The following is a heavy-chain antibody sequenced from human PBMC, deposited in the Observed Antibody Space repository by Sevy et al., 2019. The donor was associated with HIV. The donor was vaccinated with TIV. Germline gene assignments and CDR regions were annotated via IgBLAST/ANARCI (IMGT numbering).Heavy chain of an antibody. CDR3: AKDDILGYCSGGNAVYGY. Sequence: GGSLRLSCAASGFTFSSYAMHWVRQAPGKGLEWVAVILYGGGEKYYSDSVKGRFTISRDNSKNTLYLQMNSLRPEDTAVYYCAKDDILGYCSGGNAVYGYWGQGTLVTVSS. D-gene: IGHD2-15*01. CDR2: ILYGGGEK. J-gene: IGHJ4*02. CDR1: GFTFSSYA. V-gene: IGHV3-30*18.